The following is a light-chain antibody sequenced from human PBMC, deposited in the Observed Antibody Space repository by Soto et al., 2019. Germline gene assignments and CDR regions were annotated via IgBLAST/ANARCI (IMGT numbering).Light chain of an antibody. J-gene: IGLJ1*01. CDR3: CSYAGSSTPLI. Sequence: QSVLTQPASVSGSPGQSITISCTGTSSDVGSYNLVSWYQQHPGKAPKLMIYEVSKRPSGVSNRFSGSKSGNTASLTISGLQGEDEADYYCCSYAGSSTPLIFGTGTKLTVL. CDR2: EVS. CDR1: SSDVGSYNL. V-gene: IGLV2-23*02.